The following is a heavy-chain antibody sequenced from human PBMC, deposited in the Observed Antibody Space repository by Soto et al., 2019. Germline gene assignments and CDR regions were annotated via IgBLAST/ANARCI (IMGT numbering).Heavy chain of an antibody. V-gene: IGHV4-31*03. CDR3: ARDRSTRAYNWFDP. Sequence: SETLSLTCTVSGGSISSGGYYWSWIRQHPGKGLEWIGYIYYSGSTYYNPSLKSRVTISVDTSKNQFSLKLSSVTAADTAVYYCARDRSTRAYNWFDPWGQGTLVTVSS. D-gene: IGHD2-2*01. CDR2: IYYSGST. CDR1: GGSISSGGYY. J-gene: IGHJ5*02.